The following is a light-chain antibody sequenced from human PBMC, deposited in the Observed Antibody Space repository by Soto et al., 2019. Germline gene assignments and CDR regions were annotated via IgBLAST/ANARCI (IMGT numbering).Light chain of an antibody. CDR1: SSNIGNNY. J-gene: IGLJ1*01. CDR3: GTWDTSLSAYV. Sequence: SVLKQPPSVSAAKGQKVTMSCSGSSSNIGNNYVSWYQHLPGTAPKLLISDNNKRPSGIPDRCSGSKSGASATLGITGLQTGDEADYYCGTWDTSLSAYVFGTGTKVTVL. V-gene: IGLV1-51*01. CDR2: DNN.